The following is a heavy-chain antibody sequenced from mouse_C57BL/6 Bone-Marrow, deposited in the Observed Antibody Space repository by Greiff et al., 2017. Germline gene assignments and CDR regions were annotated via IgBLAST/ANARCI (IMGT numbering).Heavy chain of an antibody. V-gene: IGHV1-26*01. CDR2: INPNNGGT. CDR3: ARYYGRGN. J-gene: IGHJ2*01. Sequence: EVQLQQSGPELVKPGASVKISCKASGYTFTDYYMNWVKQSHGKSLEWIGDINPNNGGTSYNQKFKGKATLTVDQSSSTAYMELRSLTSEGSAVYYCARYYGRGNWGQGTTLTVSS. CDR1: GYTFTDYY. D-gene: IGHD1-1*01.